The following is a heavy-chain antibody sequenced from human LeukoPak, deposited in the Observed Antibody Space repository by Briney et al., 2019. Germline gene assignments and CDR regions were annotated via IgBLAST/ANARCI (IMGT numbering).Heavy chain of an antibody. J-gene: IGHJ4*02. D-gene: IGHD1-26*01. V-gene: IGHV4-59*08. Sequence: SETLSLTCTVSGGSISSYYWNWIRQPPGKGLEWIGYIYYSGSTNYNPSLKSRVTISVDTSKNQLSLKLSSVTAADTAIYYCARHSKTYYAFDYRGQGTLVTVSS. CDR1: GGSISSYY. CDR3: ARHSKTYYAFDY. CDR2: IYYSGST.